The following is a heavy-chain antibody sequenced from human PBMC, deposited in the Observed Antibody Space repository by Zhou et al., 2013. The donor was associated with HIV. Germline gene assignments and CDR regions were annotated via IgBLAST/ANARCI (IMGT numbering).Heavy chain of an antibody. Sequence: QSGPEVRTPGSSVKVSCQAYGYRGYFRDLALSWLRQAPGQGLDWVGGVIPVSGLSHSSERFQGRVTISVDKSKTVSDLEVSGLSFGDTAVYYCAREARGGYSYGSYDYWGQGTLVTVSS. CDR3: AREARGGYSYGSYDY. J-gene: IGHJ4*02. CDR1: GYRGYFRDLA. V-gene: IGHV1-69*17. CDR2: VIPVSGLS. D-gene: IGHD5-18*01.